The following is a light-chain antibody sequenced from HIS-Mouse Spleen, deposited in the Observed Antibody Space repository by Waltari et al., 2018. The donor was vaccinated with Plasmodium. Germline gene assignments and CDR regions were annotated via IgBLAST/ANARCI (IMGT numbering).Light chain of an antibody. CDR3: YSTDSSGNHRV. V-gene: IGLV3-10*01. J-gene: IGLJ3*02. CDR2: EDS. Sequence: SYELTQPHSVSVSPGQTARITCSGDALPKKYAYWDQQKSGQAPVLVIYEDSKRPSGIPERFSGSSSGTMATLTISGAQVEDEADYYCYSTDSSGNHRVFGGGTKLTVL. CDR1: ALPKKY.